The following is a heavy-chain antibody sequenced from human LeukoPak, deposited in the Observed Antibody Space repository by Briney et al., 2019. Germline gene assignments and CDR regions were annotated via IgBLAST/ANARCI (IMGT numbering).Heavy chain of an antibody. CDR1: GYTFTSYG. V-gene: IGHV1-69*13. CDR2: IIPIFGTA. Sequence: GASVKVSCKASGYTFTSYGISWVRQAPGQGLEWMGGIIPIFGTANYAQKFQGRVTITADESTSTAYMELSSLRSEDTAVYYCAREVGSPNWFDPWGQGTLVTVSS. J-gene: IGHJ5*02. D-gene: IGHD2-15*01. CDR3: AREVGSPNWFDP.